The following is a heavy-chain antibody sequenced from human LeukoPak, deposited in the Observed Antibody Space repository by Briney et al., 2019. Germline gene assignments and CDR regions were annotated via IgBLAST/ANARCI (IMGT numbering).Heavy chain of an antibody. D-gene: IGHD3-10*01. J-gene: IGHJ4*02. CDR2: ISGEGRYI. Sequence: PGGSLRLSCAASGFTFFTYSMNWVRQAPGKGLEWVSSISGEGRYIYYADSVKGRFTISRDNAKNSVFLHMNSLRVEDTAVYYCARVRSSSVLPYFYFFDNWGQGALVTVSA. V-gene: IGHV3-21*06. CDR3: ARVRSSSVLPYFYFFDN. CDR1: GFTFFTYS.